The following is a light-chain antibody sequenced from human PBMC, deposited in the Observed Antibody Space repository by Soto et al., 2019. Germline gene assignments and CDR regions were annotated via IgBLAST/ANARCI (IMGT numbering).Light chain of an antibody. CDR1: QSLSSN. V-gene: IGKV3-15*01. J-gene: IGKJ1*01. Sequence: DILRTQSHATQTVSPGQRATLSCMASQSLSSNLVWYQQKPGQAPRLLIYGASTRATGIPARFSGSGSGTEFTLTISSLQSEDFAVYYCQQYDSWPRTFGQGTKVDIK. CDR3: QQYDSWPRT. CDR2: GAS.